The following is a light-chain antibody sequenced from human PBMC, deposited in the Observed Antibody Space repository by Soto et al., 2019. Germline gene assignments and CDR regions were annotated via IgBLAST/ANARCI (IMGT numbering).Light chain of an antibody. Sequence: DIQMIQSPSTLSASVGDRVSITCRASQSISNWLAWYQQKPGKAPKLLIFDASSLERGVPSRFSGSGSGTEFTLTISSLQPDDFATYYCQQYDSYSWTFGQGTKVDIK. CDR2: DAS. CDR3: QQYDSYSWT. CDR1: QSISNW. J-gene: IGKJ1*01. V-gene: IGKV1-5*01.